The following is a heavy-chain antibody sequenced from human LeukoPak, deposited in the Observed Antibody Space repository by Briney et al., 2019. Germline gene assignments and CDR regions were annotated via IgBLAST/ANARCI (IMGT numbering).Heavy chain of an antibody. CDR3: ARVGSGGIAAAGVNFDY. CDR2: IYYSGST. CDR1: GGSISSYY. D-gene: IGHD6-13*01. J-gene: IGHJ4*02. Sequence: SETLSLTCTVSGGSISSYYWSWIRQPPGKGLEWIGYIYYSGSTNYNPSLKSRVTISVDTSKNQFSLKLSSVTAADTAVYYCARVGSGGIAAAGVNFDYWGQGTLVTVSS. V-gene: IGHV4-59*01.